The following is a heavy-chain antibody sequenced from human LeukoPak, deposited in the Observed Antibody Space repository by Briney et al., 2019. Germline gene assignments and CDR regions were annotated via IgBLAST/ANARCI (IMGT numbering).Heavy chain of an antibody. CDR1: GYSFASYW. D-gene: IGHD3-10*01. V-gene: IGHV5-51*01. Sequence: HGESLKISCEGSGYSFASYWIGWVRQMPGKGLEWMGIIYPGDSDTRYSPSFQGQVTISADKSIATAYLQWSSLKASDTAMYYCARRDYYGSGSYSSFDYWGQGTLVTVSS. J-gene: IGHJ4*02. CDR2: IYPGDSDT. CDR3: ARRDYYGSGSYSSFDY.